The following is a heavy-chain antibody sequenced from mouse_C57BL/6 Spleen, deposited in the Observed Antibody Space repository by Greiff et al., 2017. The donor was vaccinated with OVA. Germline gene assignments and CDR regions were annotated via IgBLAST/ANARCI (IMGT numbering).Heavy chain of an antibody. J-gene: IGHJ1*03. CDR2: IRLTSDNYAT. V-gene: IGHV6-3*01. D-gene: IGHD2-4*01. CDR3: THCDYEYDGLWYFDD. CDR1: GFTFSNYW. Sequence: DVQLQESGGGLVQPGGSMKLSCVASGFTFSNYWMNWVRQSPEQGLEWVAQIRLTSDNYATNYAESVKGRFTISRDDANSSVYLQMNNLRAEDTGNYYGTHCDYEYDGLWYFDDWGTGTTVTVSS.